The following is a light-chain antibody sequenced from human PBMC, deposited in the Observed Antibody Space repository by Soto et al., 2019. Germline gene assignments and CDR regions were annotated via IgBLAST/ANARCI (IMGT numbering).Light chain of an antibody. Sequence: EIVLTQSPGTLSLSPGERATLSCRASQSISSSYLAWYQQKPGQAPRLLIYGASRRATGIPDRFSGSGSGTDFTLTIGRLEPEDFAMFYCQHYGTSWTFGQGTTVEIK. J-gene: IGKJ1*01. CDR2: GAS. CDR1: QSISSSY. V-gene: IGKV3-20*01. CDR3: QHYGTSWT.